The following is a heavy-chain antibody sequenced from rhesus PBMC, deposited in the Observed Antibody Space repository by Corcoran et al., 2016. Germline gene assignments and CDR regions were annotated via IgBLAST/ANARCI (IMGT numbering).Heavy chain of an antibody. CDR1: GGSISGYY. J-gene: IGHJ5-2*01. D-gene: IGHD1-44*02. CDR2: INGGDNT. Sequence: EVQLQESGPGVVKPSETLSLTCAVSGGSISGYYLWSWIRQPPGKGLEWVSYINGGDNTYYTDSVKGRFTISRDNSKNTLSLQLKSLRAEDTAVYYCSKGGGGTGAYHHWGHGVLVTVSS. CDR3: SKGGGGTGAYHH. V-gene: IGHV3S5*01.